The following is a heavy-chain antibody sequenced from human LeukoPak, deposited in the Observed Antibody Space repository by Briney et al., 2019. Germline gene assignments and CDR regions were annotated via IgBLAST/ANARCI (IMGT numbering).Heavy chain of an antibody. CDR3: ARGITDCSSGSCYVFDY. CDR1: GGSFSGSY. CDR2: INHSGTT. D-gene: IGHD2-15*01. J-gene: IGHJ4*02. Sequence: PSETLSLTCPVYGGSFSGSYWSWIRQPPGEGLEWIGEINHSGTTNYNPSLKSRVTISVDTSKNQFSLKLSSVTAADTAVYYCARGITDCSSGSCYVFDYWGQGTLVTVSS. V-gene: IGHV4-34*01.